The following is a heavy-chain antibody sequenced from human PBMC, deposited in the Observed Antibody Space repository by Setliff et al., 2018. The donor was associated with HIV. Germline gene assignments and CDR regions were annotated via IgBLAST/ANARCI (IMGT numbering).Heavy chain of an antibody. D-gene: IGHD3-22*01. CDR1: GGSISSGDYY. CDR2: IYYSGST. Sequence: SETLSLTCTVSGGSISSGDYYWSWIRQPPGKGLEWNGYIYYSGSTYYNPSLKSRVTISVDTSKNQFSLKLSSVTAADTAVYYCARGFYDSSGYEYNWFDPWGQGTLGTVSS. J-gene: IGHJ5*02. V-gene: IGHV4-30-4*08. CDR3: ARGFYDSSGYEYNWFDP.